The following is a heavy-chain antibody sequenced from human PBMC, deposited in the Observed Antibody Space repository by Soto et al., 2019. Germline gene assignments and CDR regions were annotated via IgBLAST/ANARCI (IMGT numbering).Heavy chain of an antibody. J-gene: IGHJ4*02. Sequence: PSETLSLTCTVSGGSISSYYWSWIRQPPGKGLEWIGYIYYSGSTNYNPSLKSRVTISVDTSKNQFSLKLSSVTAADTAVYYCARLGIQLWTHFDYWGQGSLVTVSS. V-gene: IGHV4-59*08. CDR3: ARLGIQLWTHFDY. CDR1: GGSISSYY. D-gene: IGHD5-18*01. CDR2: IYYSGST.